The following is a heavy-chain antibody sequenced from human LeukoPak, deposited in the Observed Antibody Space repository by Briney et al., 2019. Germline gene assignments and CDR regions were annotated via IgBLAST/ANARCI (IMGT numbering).Heavy chain of an antibody. CDR1: GGSISSSSYY. D-gene: IGHD3-22*01. V-gene: IGHV4-39*07. CDR3: ARERSSGYYDY. J-gene: IGHJ4*02. CDR2: IYYSGST. Sequence: SETLSLTCTVSGGSISSSSYYWGWIRQPPGKGLEWIGSIYYSGSTYYNPSLKSRVTISVDTSKNQFSVKLSSVTAADTAVYYCARERSSGYYDYWGQGTLVAVSS.